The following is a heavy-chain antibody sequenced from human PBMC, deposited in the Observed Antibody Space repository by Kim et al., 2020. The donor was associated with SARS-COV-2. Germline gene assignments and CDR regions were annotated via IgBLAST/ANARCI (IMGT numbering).Heavy chain of an antibody. J-gene: IGHJ6*02. Sequence: TYCTPSLKSRIPISVDRSKNPFSLKLSSVTAADTAVYYCARRDDNIFGGGGMDVWGQGTTVTVSS. V-gene: IGHV4-30-2*01. CDR2: T. CDR3: ARRDDNIFGGGGMDV. D-gene: IGHD3-3*01.